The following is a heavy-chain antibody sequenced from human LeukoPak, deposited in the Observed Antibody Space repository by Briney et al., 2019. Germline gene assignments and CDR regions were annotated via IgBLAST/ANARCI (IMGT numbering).Heavy chain of an antibody. Sequence: SETLSLTCAVSGGSISSGGYSWSWIRQPPGKGLEWIGYIYHSGSTYYNPSLKSRVTISVDRSKNQFSLKLSSVTAADTAVYYCARDIMIFGEDGAPWFDPWGQGTLVTVSS. CDR1: GGSISSGGYS. J-gene: IGHJ5*02. CDR2: IYHSGST. CDR3: ARDIMIFGEDGAPWFDP. D-gene: IGHD3-3*01. V-gene: IGHV4-30-2*01.